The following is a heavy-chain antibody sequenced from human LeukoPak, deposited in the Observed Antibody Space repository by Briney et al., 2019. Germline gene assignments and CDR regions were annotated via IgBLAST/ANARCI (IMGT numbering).Heavy chain of an antibody. V-gene: IGHV1-18*01. CDR1: GYTFTSYG. D-gene: IGHD3-10*01. CDR3: ARGGPRYYYGSTTFDY. CDR2: ISAYNGNT. J-gene: IGHJ4*02. Sequence: ASVKVSCKASGYTFTSYGISWVRQAPGQGLEWMGWISAYNGNTNYAQKLQGRVTMTTDTSTSTAYMELRSLRSDDTAVYYCARGGPRYYYGSTTFDYWGQGTLVTVSS.